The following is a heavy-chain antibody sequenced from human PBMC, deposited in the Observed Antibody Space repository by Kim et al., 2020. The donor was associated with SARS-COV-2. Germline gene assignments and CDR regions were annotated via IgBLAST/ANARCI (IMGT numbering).Heavy chain of an antibody. CDR2: IYTSGST. J-gene: IGHJ4*02. V-gene: IGHV4-4*07. CDR1: GGSISSYY. Sequence: SETLSLTCTVSGGSISSYYWSWIRQPAGKGLEWIGRIYTSGSTNYNPSLKSRVTMSVDTSKNQFSLKLSSVTAADTAVYYCARTEVYCSSTSCYSHSDYWGQGTLVTVSS. D-gene: IGHD2-2*01. CDR3: ARTEVYCSSTSCYSHSDY.